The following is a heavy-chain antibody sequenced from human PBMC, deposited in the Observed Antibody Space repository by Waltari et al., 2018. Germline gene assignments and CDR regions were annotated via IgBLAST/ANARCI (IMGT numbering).Heavy chain of an antibody. CDR3: ARGEPSHYYDSSGYYGPFDY. CDR1: SGSISSHH. J-gene: IGHJ4*02. D-gene: IGHD3-22*01. Sequence: VQLQESGPGLVQPSENLSLTCTVSSGSISSHHWSWLLHPPGNVREWIGYIYYTGSTNCNPSLKSRATISVDTSKNQFSLKLSSVTAADTAVYYCARGEPSHYYDSSGYYGPFDYWGQGTLVTVSS. V-gene: IGHV4-59*11. CDR2: IYYTGST.